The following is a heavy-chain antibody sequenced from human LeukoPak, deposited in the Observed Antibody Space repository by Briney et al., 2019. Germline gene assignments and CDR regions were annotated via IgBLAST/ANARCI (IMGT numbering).Heavy chain of an antibody. CDR2: IYTSGST. D-gene: IGHD2-2*01. Sequence: KTSQTLSLTCTVSGGSISSGSYYWSWIRQPAGKGPEWIGRIYTSGSTNYNPSLKSRVTISVDTSKNQFSLKLSSVTAADTAVYYCARGRRCSSTSCYAYYYYYYMDVWGKGTTVTVSS. CDR3: ARGRRCSSTSCYAYYYYYYMDV. J-gene: IGHJ6*03. V-gene: IGHV4-61*02. CDR1: GGSISSGSYY.